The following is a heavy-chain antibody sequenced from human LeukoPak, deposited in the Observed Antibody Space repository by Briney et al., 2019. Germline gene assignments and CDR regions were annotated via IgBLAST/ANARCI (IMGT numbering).Heavy chain of an antibody. J-gene: IGHJ4*02. Sequence: GESLKISCKGSGYSFTSYWIGWVRQMPGKSLEWMGIIYPGDSDTRYSPSFQGQVTISADKSISTAYLQWSSLKASDTAMYYCARGPVAARSAYYFDYWGQGTLVTVSS. CDR3: ARGPVAARSAYYFDY. CDR1: GYSFTSYW. CDR2: IYPGDSDT. D-gene: IGHD6-6*01. V-gene: IGHV5-51*01.